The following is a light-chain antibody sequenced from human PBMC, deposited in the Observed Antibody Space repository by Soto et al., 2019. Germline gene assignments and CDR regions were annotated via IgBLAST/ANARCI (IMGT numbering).Light chain of an antibody. Sequence: DIVMTQSPDSLAVSLGERATINCKSSQSVLYSSNNKNYLAWYQHKPGQPPKLLIYCASARESGVPDRFSGSGSGTDFTLTISSLQAEDVAVYYCQQYYATPPYTFGQGTKLE. V-gene: IGKV4-1*01. CDR2: CAS. J-gene: IGKJ2*01. CDR1: QSVLYSSNNKNY. CDR3: QQYYATPPYT.